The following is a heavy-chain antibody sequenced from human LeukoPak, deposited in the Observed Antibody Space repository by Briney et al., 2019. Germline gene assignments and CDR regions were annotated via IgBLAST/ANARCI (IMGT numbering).Heavy chain of an antibody. CDR1: GYTFTSYG. D-gene: IGHD6-13*01. CDR3: ARNREQQLVSGFDP. J-gene: IGHJ5*02. Sequence: GASVKVSCKASGYTFTSYGISWVRQAPGQGLEWMGWISAYNGNTNYAQKLQGRVTMTTDTSTSTAYMELRSLRSDDTAVYYCARNREQQLVSGFDPWGQGTLVTVSS. CDR2: ISAYNGNT. V-gene: IGHV1-18*01.